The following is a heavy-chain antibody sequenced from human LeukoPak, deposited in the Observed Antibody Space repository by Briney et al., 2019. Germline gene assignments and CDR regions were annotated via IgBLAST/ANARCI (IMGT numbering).Heavy chain of an antibody. D-gene: IGHD5-12*01. CDR1: GGSISSYY. V-gene: IGHV4-59*01. J-gene: IGHJ4*02. Sequence: SETLSLTCTVSGGSISSYYWSWIRQPPGKGLEWIGYIYYSGSTNYNPSLKSRVTISVDRSKNQFSLKLSSVTAAGTAVYYCARVLDGYMLFDYWGQGTLVTVSS. CDR2: IYYSGST. CDR3: ARVLDGYMLFDY.